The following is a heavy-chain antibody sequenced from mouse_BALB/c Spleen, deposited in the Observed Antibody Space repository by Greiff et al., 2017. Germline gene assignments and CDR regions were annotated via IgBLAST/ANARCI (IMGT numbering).Heavy chain of an antibody. Sequence: DVHLVESGGGLVQPGGSRKLSCAASGFTFSSFGMHWVRQAPEKGLEWVAYISSGSSTIYYADTVKGRFTISRDNPKNTLFLQMTSLRSEDTAMYYCARDGSSYRFAYWGQGTLVTVSA. D-gene: IGHD1-1*01. V-gene: IGHV5-17*02. CDR1: GFTFSSFG. CDR3: ARDGSSYRFAY. CDR2: ISSGSSTI. J-gene: IGHJ3*01.